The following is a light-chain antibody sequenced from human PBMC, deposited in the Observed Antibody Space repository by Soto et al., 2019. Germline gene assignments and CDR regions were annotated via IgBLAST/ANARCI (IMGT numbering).Light chain of an antibody. J-gene: IGKJ1*01. CDR1: QSIRNS. CDR2: RAS. Sequence: DIQMTQSPSTLSASVGDRVTVTCRASQSIRNSLAWYQQKPGKAPKLLIYRASTLECGVPSRFSGSGSGTEFTLTISSLQPDDFATYYCQQYNTYSRTFGQGTKVEIK. V-gene: IGKV1-5*03. CDR3: QQYNTYSRT.